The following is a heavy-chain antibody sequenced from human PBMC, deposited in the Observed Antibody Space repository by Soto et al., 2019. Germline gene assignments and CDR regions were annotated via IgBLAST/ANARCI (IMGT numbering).Heavy chain of an antibody. J-gene: IGHJ6*02. CDR1: GGTFSSYT. CDR3: ARFGGGLAV. D-gene: IGHD3-10*01. CDR2: IIPILGIA. Sequence: QVQLVQSGAEVKKPGSSVKVSCKASGGTFSSYTISWVRQAPGQGLEWMGRIIPILGIANYAQKFQGRVIITAGNSTSTAFIEPSSLRSEDTAVYYCARFGGGLAVWGQGATVTVSS. V-gene: IGHV1-69*02.